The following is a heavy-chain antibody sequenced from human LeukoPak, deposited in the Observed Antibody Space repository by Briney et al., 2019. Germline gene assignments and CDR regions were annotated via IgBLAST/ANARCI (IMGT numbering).Heavy chain of an antibody. CDR2: ISGSGGST. V-gene: IGHV3-23*01. CDR3: AKGVSATIFGVAPFDY. CDR1: GFTFSSYA. Sequence: GGSLRLSCAASGFTFSSYAMSWVRQAPGKGLEWVSAISGSGGSTYYADSVKGRFTISRDNSKNTLYLQMNSLRAEDTAVYCCAKGVSATIFGVAPFDYWGQGTLVTVSS. D-gene: IGHD3-3*01. J-gene: IGHJ4*02.